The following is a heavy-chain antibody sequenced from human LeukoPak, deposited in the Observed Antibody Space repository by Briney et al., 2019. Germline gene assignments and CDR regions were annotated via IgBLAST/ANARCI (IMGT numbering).Heavy chain of an antibody. CDR2: ISGSDTST. J-gene: IGHJ4*02. D-gene: IGHD2-2*02. Sequence: GGSLRLSCAASGFTFSNYSMSWVRQAPGKGLEWVSSISGSDTSTYYADSVKGRFTISRDNSKNTLELQMNSLRAEDTAVYYCTKARSASSSNCYNYWGQGILVTVSS. CDR3: TKARSASSSNCYNY. CDR1: GFTFSNYS. V-gene: IGHV3-23*01.